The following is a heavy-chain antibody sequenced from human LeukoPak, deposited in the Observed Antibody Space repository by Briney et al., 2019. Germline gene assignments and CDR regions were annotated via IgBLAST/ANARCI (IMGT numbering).Heavy chain of an antibody. CDR1: GFIFNDYY. CDR3: ARDSPRYCSSTSCYFDL. CDR2: ISSSGTTI. D-gene: IGHD2-2*01. V-gene: IGHV3-11*04. J-gene: IGHJ2*01. Sequence: GGSLRLSCAASGFIFNDYYMTWIRQAPGKGLEWVSYISSSGTTIYYADSVKGRFTISRDNAKNSLYLQMNSLRAEDTAVYYCARDSPRYCSSTSCYFDLWGRGTLVTVSS.